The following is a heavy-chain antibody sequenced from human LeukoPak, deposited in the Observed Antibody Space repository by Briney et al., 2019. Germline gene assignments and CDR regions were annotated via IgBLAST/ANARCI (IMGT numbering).Heavy chain of an antibody. CDR3: ARAPELFYFDY. CDR2: IYDSGST. Sequence: SETLSLTCTVSGGSISSYYWSWIRQPPEKGLEWIGYIYDSGSTSYNPSLKSRATISVDTSKNQFSLKLTSVTAADTAVYYCARAPELFYFDYWGQGTLAPVSS. J-gene: IGHJ4*02. CDR1: GGSISSYY. V-gene: IGHV4-59*01. D-gene: IGHD3-10*01.